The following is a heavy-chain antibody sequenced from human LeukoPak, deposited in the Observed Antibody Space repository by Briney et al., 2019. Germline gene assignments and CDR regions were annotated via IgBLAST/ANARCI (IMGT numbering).Heavy chain of an antibody. V-gene: IGHV1-2*02. CDR2: INPNSGGT. CDR1: GYTFTGYY. D-gene: IGHD5-12*01. J-gene: IGHJ4*02. Sequence: GASVKVSCKASGYTFTGYYMHWGRQAPGQGLECMGWINPNSGGTNYAQKLQGRVTMPRDTSISTAYMELSRLRSDDTAVYYCARGRYSGYAPNFDYWGQGTLVTVSS. CDR3: ARGRYSGYAPNFDY.